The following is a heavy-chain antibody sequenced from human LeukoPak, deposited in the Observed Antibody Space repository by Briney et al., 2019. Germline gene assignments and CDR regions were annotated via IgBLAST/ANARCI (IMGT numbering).Heavy chain of an antibody. CDR2: ISYDGSNK. CDR1: GFTFSSFA. CDR3: AKDQGVLTYYYMDV. Sequence: GGSLRLSCAASGFTFSSFAMHWVRQAPGKGLEWVAVISYDGSNKYYADSVKGRFTISRDNSKNTLYLQMNSLRAEDTAVYYCAKDQGVLTYYYMDVWGKGTTVTVSS. D-gene: IGHD3-10*01. J-gene: IGHJ6*03. V-gene: IGHV3-30-3*01.